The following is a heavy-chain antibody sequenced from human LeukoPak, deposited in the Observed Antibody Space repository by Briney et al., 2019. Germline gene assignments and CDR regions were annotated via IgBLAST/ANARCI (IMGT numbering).Heavy chain of an antibody. D-gene: IGHD3-3*01. CDR3: ARGFTTYYDFWSGHLPTKYYFDY. CDR1: GFTFSSYA. J-gene: IGHJ4*02. V-gene: IGHV4-34*01. CDR2: INHSGST. Sequence: GSLRLSCAASGFTFSSYAMSWVRQAPGKGLEWMGEINHSGSTNYNLSLKSRVTISVDTSKNQFSLKLSSVTAADTAVYYCARGFTTYYDFWSGHLPTKYYFDYWGQGTLVTVSS.